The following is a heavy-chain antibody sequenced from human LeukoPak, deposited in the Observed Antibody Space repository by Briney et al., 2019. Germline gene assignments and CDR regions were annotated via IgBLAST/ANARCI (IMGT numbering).Heavy chain of an antibody. J-gene: IGHJ4*02. CDR1: GGSISSSPYY. D-gene: IGHD3-3*01. Sequence: SETLSLTCTVSGGSISSSPYYCDWIRQPPGKGLEWIGSFSYSGSTYYSPSLKSRVTISVDTSKNQFSLRLSSVTAADTAMFYCARRNFPLYFDYWGQGTLVTVSS. CDR2: FSYSGST. CDR3: ARRNFPLYFDY. V-gene: IGHV4-39*01.